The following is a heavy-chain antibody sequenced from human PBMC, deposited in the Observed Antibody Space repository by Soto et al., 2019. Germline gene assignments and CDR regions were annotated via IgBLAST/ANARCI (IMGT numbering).Heavy chain of an antibody. CDR2: INHSGNT. D-gene: IGHD6-6*01. V-gene: IGHV4-34*01. J-gene: IGHJ4*02. Sequence: QVQLQQWGAGLLKPSETLSLTCAVYGGSFSGYYWTWIRQPPGKGLAWIGEINHSGNTNYNPSLKSRVTISLDMSKNQFSLKLRSVTAADTAVYYCARGFHSSALFSRYTKFDNWGQGTLVTVSS. CDR3: ARGFHSSALFSRYTKFDN. CDR1: GGSFSGYY.